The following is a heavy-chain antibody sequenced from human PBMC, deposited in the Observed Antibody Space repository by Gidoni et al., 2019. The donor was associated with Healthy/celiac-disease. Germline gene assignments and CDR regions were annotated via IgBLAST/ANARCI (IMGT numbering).Heavy chain of an antibody. V-gene: IGHV4-34*01. CDR3: ARGRTIFGVVIIPGGSYYFDY. CDR2: INHSGST. CDR1: GGSFSGYY. D-gene: IGHD3-3*01. J-gene: IGHJ4*02. Sequence: QVQLQQWGAGLLKPSETLSLTCAVYGGSFSGYYWSWIRKPPGTGLEWIGEINHSGSTNYNPSLKSRVTIAVDTSKNHFSLKLSSVTAADTAVYYCARGRTIFGVVIIPGGSYYFDYWGQGTLVTVSS.